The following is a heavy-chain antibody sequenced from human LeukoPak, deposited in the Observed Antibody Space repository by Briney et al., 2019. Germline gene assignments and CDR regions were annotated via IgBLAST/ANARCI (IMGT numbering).Heavy chain of an antibody. V-gene: IGHV3-74*01. Sequence: PGGSLRLSCAASGFTFSSYRMHWVRQAPGKGLVWVSRINSDGSSTSYADSVKGRFTISRDNAKNTLYLQMNSLRAEDTAVYYCARVQGRYYWYYYYYMDVWGKGTTVTVSS. CDR2: INSDGSST. CDR1: GFTFSSYR. CDR3: ARVQGRYYWYYYYYMDV. D-gene: IGHD1-26*01. J-gene: IGHJ6*03.